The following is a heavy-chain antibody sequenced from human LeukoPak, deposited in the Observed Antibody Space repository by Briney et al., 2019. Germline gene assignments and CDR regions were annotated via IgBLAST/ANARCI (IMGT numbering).Heavy chain of an antibody. Sequence: GGSLRLSCAASGFTFSSYWMHWVRQAPGKGLVWVSRIKSDGSITSYADSVKGRFTISRDNSKNSLYLQMNNLRAEDTAVYYCAREVASCGGDCLAPWGQGTLVTVSS. CDR2: IKSDGSIT. V-gene: IGHV3-74*01. J-gene: IGHJ5*02. CDR3: AREVASCGGDCLAP. CDR1: GFTFSSYW. D-gene: IGHD2-21*02.